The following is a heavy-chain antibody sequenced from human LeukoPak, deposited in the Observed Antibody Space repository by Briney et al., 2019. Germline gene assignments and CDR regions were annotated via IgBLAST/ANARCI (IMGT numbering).Heavy chain of an antibody. Sequence: PGGSLRLSCTASGFTFSSYAMNWVRQAPGKGLERVSGIGAGGTFTYYADSVKGRFTIFRDNSRNTLYLQMNSLRAEDTAVYYCAREMGYYDSSGYYYWGQGTLVTVSS. J-gene: IGHJ4*02. V-gene: IGHV3-23*01. D-gene: IGHD3-22*01. CDR3: AREMGYYDSSGYYY. CDR2: IGAGGTFT. CDR1: GFTFSSYA.